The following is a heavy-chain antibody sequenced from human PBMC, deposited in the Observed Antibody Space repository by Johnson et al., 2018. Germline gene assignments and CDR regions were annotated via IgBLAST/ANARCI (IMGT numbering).Heavy chain of an antibody. J-gene: IGHJ6*02. D-gene: IGHD3-22*01. CDR2: IITILGTA. CDR1: GGTFSSYT. CDR3: ARGRSTYYYDSSGYSLYYYYGMDV. Sequence: QVQLVQSGAEVKEPGSSVKVSCKASGGTFSSYTISWVRQAPGQGLEWLGRIITILGTATYAQKVQGRVTLTAAESTSTAYMELSSLRSEDTAVYFCARGRSTYYYDSSGYSLYYYYGMDVWGQGTTVTVSS. V-gene: IGHV1-69*11.